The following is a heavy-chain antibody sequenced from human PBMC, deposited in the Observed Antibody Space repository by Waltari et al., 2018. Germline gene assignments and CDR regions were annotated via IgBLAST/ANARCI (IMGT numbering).Heavy chain of an antibody. CDR1: GFTFSSYG. Sequence: QVQLVESGGGVVQPGGSLRLSCAASGFTFSSYGMHWVRQAPGKGLEWVAFIRYDGSNKYYADSVKGRFTISRDNSKNTLYLQMNSLRAEDTAVYYCAKDDGRAEIFGVVITSYYYYGMDVWGQGTTVTVSS. CDR3: AKDDGRAEIFGVVITSYYYYGMDV. D-gene: IGHD3-3*01. CDR2: IRYDGSNK. J-gene: IGHJ6*02. V-gene: IGHV3-30*02.